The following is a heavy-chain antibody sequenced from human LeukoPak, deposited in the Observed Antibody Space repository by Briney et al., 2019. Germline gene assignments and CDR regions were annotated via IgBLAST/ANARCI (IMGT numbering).Heavy chain of an antibody. D-gene: IGHD6-19*01. J-gene: IGHJ3*02. Sequence: SETLSLTCTVSGGSINSDYFYWSWIRQHPGRGLEWIGYIYHSGTTYYNPPLESRVTISIDTSKNQFSLTLYSVTAADTAVYYCARGSGSGWYAFDIWGQGTMVTVSS. CDR2: IYHSGTT. V-gene: IGHV4-31*03. CDR3: ARGSGSGWYAFDI. CDR1: GGSINSDYFY.